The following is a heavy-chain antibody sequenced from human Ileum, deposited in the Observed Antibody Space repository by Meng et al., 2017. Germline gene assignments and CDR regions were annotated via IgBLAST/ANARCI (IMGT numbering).Heavy chain of an antibody. CDR3: ARGIGDIRVGFDY. J-gene: IGHJ4*02. V-gene: IGHV4-4*03. CDR2: IFHGGTT. D-gene: IGHD5-12*01. CDR1: GDSISSGNW. Sequence: QVEAQGSGPGLVKPPGTLSLTCAVSGDSISSGNWWNWVRQSPGKGLEWIGEIFHGGTTNYNPSLKNRVTLLMDKSKNQFSLQLTSVTAADTAVFYCARGIGDIRVGFDYWGQGILVTVSS.